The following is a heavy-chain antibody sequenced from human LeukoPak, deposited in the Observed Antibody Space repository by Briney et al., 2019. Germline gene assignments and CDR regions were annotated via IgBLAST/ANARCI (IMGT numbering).Heavy chain of an antibody. CDR2: ISSSGTTM. J-gene: IGHJ2*01. CDR3: ARRFDL. Sequence: PGGSLRLSCAASGLTLSSYQMTWVRQAPGKGLEWVSSISSSGTTMYYADSVKGRFTISRDSAKNSLYLQMTSLRAEDTAVYYCARRFDLWGRGTLVTVSS. V-gene: IGHV3-48*03. CDR1: GLTLSSYQ.